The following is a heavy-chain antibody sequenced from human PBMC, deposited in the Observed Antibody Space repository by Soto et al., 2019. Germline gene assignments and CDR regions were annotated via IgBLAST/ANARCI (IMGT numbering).Heavy chain of an antibody. Sequence: PGGSLRLSCAASGFTFSTYAMNWVRQAPGKGLEWVSAISGSGGSTYYADSVKGRFTISRDNSKNTLYLQMNSLRAEDAAVYYCAKTGDDFWSGYSEIYYFDYWGQGTLVTVSS. D-gene: IGHD3-3*01. V-gene: IGHV3-23*01. CDR2: ISGSGGST. CDR3: AKTGDDFWSGYSEIYYFDY. J-gene: IGHJ4*02. CDR1: GFTFSTYA.